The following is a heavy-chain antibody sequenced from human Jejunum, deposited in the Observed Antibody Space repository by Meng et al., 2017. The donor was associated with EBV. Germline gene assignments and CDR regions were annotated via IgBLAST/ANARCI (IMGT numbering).Heavy chain of an antibody. V-gene: IGHV4-34*12. D-gene: IGHD6-19*01. J-gene: IGHJ4*02. CDR3: ARKAVPGTFARPKFGY. Sequence: QVQLQKWGAGLLTPSETLSLTFAVDGGSFNYYYWPWIRQPPGKGLEWIGEIIHSGSTNYDPSLKSRVTISVDRSKNQFSLKLTSVTAADTAVYYCARKAVPGTFARPKFGYWGQGTLVTVSS. CDR1: GGSFNYYY. CDR2: IIHSGST.